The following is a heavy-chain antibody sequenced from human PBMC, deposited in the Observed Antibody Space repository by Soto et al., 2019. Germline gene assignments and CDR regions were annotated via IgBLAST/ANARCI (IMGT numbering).Heavy chain of an antibody. CDR3: ARSVAGNDY. V-gene: IGHV4-34*01. J-gene: IGHJ4*02. CDR1: GGSFSGYY. Sequence: QVQLQQWGAGLLKPSETLSLTCAVYGGSFSGYYWSWIRQPPGKGLEWIGEINYSGSTNYNPSLKSRATISADTSKKHFALKLSSVTAADTAVYYCARSVAGNDYWGQGTLVTVSS. CDR2: INYSGST. D-gene: IGHD6-19*01.